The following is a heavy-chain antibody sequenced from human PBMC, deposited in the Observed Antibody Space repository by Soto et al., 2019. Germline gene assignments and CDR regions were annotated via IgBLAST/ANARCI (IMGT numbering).Heavy chain of an antibody. V-gene: IGHV6-1*01. J-gene: IGHJ4*02. CDR1: GDSVSSNSAG. CDR2: TYYRSKWYK. D-gene: IGHD3-3*01. Sequence: QVQLQQSGPGLVKLSQTLSLTCDISGDSVSSNSAGWNWIRQSPSRGLECLGRTYYRSKWYKEYAVSVQSRIPINPDTSRNQISLQLNPVGPVDTAVYYGARDIDFGYRRRGTQVTVS. CDR3: ARDIDFGY.